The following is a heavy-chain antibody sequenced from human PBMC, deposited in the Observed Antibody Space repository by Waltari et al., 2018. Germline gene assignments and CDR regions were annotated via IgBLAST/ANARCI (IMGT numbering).Heavy chain of an antibody. Sequence: EVQMVESGGGSVKPGDSLRLSCVASGFGFTAAWLTWVRHAPGKGLEWVGRSKSKNDGATTDFAAAVRGRFSISRDDSQNMVFLQMNSLRVEDTALYYCTTLDAPWGGWGHGTLVTVSS. CDR2: SKSKNDGATT. J-gene: IGHJ4*01. CDR1: GFGFTAAW. CDR3: TTLDAPWGG. V-gene: IGHV3-15*01. D-gene: IGHD7-27*01.